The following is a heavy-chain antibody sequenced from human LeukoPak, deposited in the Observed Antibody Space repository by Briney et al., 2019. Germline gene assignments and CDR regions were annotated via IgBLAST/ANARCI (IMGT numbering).Heavy chain of an antibody. V-gene: IGHV4-34*01. CDR3: ATSITIFGVVPTGH. CDR2: INHSGST. Sequence: PSETLSLTCAVYGGSFSGYYWSWIRQPPGKGLEWIGEINHSGSTNYNPSLKSRVTISVDTSKNQFSLKLSSVTAADTAVYYCATSITIFGVVPTGHWGQGTLVTVSS. J-gene: IGHJ4*02. D-gene: IGHD3-3*01. CDR1: GGSFSGYY.